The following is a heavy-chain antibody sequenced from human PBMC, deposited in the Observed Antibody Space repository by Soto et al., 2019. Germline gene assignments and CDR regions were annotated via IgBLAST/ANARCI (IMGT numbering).Heavy chain of an antibody. V-gene: IGHV3-66*01. J-gene: IGHJ6*02. CDR2: IYSGGST. Sequence: EVQVVESGGDWVQPGGSLRLSCAASGFTVSYNYMSWVRQAAGKGLQWVSVIYSGGSTHYADSVKGRFTISGDHSKNTVYLQMNSLRAEDTAVYYCARGGYKPYFGMDVWGQGTTVTVFS. CDR1: GFTVSYNY. D-gene: IGHD5-12*01. CDR3: ARGGYKPYFGMDV.